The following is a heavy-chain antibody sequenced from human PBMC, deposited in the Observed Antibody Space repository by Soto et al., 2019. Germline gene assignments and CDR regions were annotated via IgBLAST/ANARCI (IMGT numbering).Heavy chain of an antibody. V-gene: IGHV3-23*01. Sequence: EVQLQESGGTLVQPGGSLRLSCAASGFPFNSYAMSWVRQAPGKGLEWVSGIIGSGKSAYYSDSVKGRFTISRDNSNSTQYLQMNSLRAGDTAIYYCAKDRGMTTVTFDAFQSWGQGTLVTVSS. J-gene: IGHJ1*01. CDR2: IIGSGKSA. D-gene: IGHD4-17*01. CDR1: GFPFNSYA. CDR3: AKDRGMTTVTFDAFQS.